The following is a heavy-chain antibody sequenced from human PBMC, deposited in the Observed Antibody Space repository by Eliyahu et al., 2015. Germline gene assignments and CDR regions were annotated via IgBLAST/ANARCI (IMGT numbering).Heavy chain of an antibody. CDR1: GFTFXTYA. CDR2: INTNTGTP. CDR3: ATPRSFDY. Sequence: QVQLVQSGSELXXPGASVKXSCXASGFTFXTYAITWVRQAPGQGLEWXGWINTNTGTPTYAQGFTGRFVFSFDTSVNTAYLQITGLKPDDTAMYFCATPRSFDYWGQGTLLTVSS. J-gene: IGHJ4*02. V-gene: IGHV7-4-1*02.